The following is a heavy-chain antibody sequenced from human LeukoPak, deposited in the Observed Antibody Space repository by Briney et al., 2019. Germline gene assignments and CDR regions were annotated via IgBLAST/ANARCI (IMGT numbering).Heavy chain of an antibody. CDR1: GFTFNTYW. Sequence: GGSLRLSCAASGFTFNTYWMHWVRQAPRKGLMWVSRINVDGSSTTYADPVKGRFTISRDNAKNTLYLQMNSLRAEDTAVYYCASGGLAYYWFDYWGQGTLVTVSS. CDR2: INVDGSST. J-gene: IGHJ4*02. V-gene: IGHV3-74*01. D-gene: IGHD1-26*01. CDR3: ASGGLAYYWFDY.